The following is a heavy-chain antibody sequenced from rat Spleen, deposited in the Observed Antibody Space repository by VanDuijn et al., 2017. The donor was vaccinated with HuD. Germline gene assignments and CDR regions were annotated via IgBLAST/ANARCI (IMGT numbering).Heavy chain of an antibody. CDR1: GFSLTSNS. V-gene: IGHV2-1*01. Sequence: QVQLKESGPGLVQPSQTLSLTCTVSGFSLTSNSVSWVRQPPGKGLEWMGAIWSGGSTDYNSALKSRLSISRDTSKSQVFLKMNSLQTEDTAIYFCTSSQGDYWGQGVMVTVSS. CDR3: TSSQGDY. J-gene: IGHJ2*01. CDR2: IWSGGST.